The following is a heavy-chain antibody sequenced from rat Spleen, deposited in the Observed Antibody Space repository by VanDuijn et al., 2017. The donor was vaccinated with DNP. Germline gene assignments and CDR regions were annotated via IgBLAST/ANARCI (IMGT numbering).Heavy chain of an antibody. V-gene: IGHV1-43*01. D-gene: IGHD4-3*01. CDR2: IHTGSGGT. Sequence: QVQLRQSGAELAEPGSSVKISCKSSGYTFTVNYIGWIKQTTGQGLEYIGYIHTGSGGTSYREKFKGTATLTVDKSSSTAFMQLSSLTPDDSAVYYCARPVRTYYWYFDFWGPGTMVTVSS. CDR1: GYTFTVNY. CDR3: ARPVRTYYWYFDF. J-gene: IGHJ1*01.